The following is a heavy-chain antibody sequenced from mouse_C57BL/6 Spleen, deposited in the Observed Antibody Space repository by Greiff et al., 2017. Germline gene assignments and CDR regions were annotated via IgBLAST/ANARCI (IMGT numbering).Heavy chain of an antibody. J-gene: IGHJ4*01. CDR2: INSDGSST. Sequence: EVQLVESEGGLVQPGSSMKLSCTASGFTFGDYYMAWVRQVPEKGLEWVSNINSDGSSTYSLASLKSRFIISRDNAKNILYMQMSSLKSEDTATYYCAREDYGSYYYAMDYWGQGTSVTVSS. V-gene: IGHV5-16*01. CDR1: GFTFGDYY. D-gene: IGHD1-1*01. CDR3: AREDYGSYYYAMDY.